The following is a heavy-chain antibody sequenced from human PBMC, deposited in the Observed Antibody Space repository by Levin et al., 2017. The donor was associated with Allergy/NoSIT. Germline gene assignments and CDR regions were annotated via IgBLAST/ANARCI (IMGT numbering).Heavy chain of an antibody. V-gene: IGHV4-31*03. J-gene: IGHJ6*02. CDR3: ARATPSEAAAGKTYYYYDYGMDV. CDR1: GGSISSGGYY. D-gene: IGHD6-13*01. CDR2: IYYSGST. Sequence: SETLSLTCTVSGGSISSGGYYWSWIRQHPGKGLEWIGYIYYSGSTYYNPSLKSRVTISVDTSKNQFSLKLSSVTAADTAVYYCARATPSEAAAGKTYYYYDYGMDVWGQGTTVTVSS.